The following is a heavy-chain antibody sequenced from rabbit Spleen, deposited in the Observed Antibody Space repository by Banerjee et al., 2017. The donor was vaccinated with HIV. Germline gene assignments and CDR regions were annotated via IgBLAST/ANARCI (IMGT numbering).Heavy chain of an antibody. D-gene: IGHD1-1*01. Sequence: QSLEESGGDLVKPGASLTLTCTASGFSFSSRYYMCWVRQAPGKGPEWIACIRTGDGKTYYASWAKGRFTISKTSSTTVTLQMTSLTAADTATYFCARSSGSNDRLNLWGQGTLVTVS. V-gene: IGHV1S40*01. J-gene: IGHJ6*01. CDR2: IRTGDGKT. CDR1: GFSFSSRYY. CDR3: ARSSGSNDRLNL.